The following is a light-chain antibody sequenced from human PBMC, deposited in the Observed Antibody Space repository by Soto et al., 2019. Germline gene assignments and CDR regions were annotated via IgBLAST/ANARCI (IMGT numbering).Light chain of an antibody. CDR2: DAS. CDR3: QQYSTYWT. V-gene: IGKV1-5*01. CDR1: ESISGW. Sequence: DIQMTQSPSTLSASVGDRVTLTCRASESISGWLAWYQQKPGKAPRLLIYDASILESGVPSRFSGSGSGTEFTLTVSGLQPDDFGMYYCQQYSTYWTFGQGTRVEIK. J-gene: IGKJ1*01.